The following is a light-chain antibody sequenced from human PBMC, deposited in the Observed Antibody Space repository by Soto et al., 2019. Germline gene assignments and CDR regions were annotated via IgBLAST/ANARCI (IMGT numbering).Light chain of an antibody. CDR3: SSYTSGTTLYV. J-gene: IGLJ1*01. CDR1: TSNIGAYYG. V-gene: IGLV1-40*01. Sequence: QAVVTQPPSVSGAPGQRVTISCAGSTSNIGAYYGVHWYQQIPGAAPKVVIYGDSNRPSGVPDRFSGSKSGTSASLAITGLRAEDEAYYYCSSYTSGTTLYVFGTGTKLTVL. CDR2: GDS.